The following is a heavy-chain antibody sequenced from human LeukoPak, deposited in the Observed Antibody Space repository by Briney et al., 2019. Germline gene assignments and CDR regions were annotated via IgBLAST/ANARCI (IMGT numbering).Heavy chain of an antibody. CDR2: INHSGST. CDR1: GGSFSGYY. Sequence: SETLSLTCGVYGGSFSGYYWSWIRQPPGKGLEWIGEINHSGSTNYNPSLKSRVTISVDTSKNQFSLKLSSVTAADTAVYYCARGLGEREVDYWGQGTLVTVSS. D-gene: IGHD3-16*01. CDR3: ARGLGEREVDY. V-gene: IGHV4-34*01. J-gene: IGHJ4*02.